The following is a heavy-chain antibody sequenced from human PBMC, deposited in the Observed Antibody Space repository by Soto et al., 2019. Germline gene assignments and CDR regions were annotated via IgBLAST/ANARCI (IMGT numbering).Heavy chain of an antibody. CDR3: ARGYCSSTSCYRIRFDP. Sequence: GESLKISCKGSGYSFTSYWIGWVRQMSGKGLEWMGIIYPGDSDTRYSPSFQGQVTISADKSISTAYLQWSSLKASDTAMYYFARGYCSSTSCYRIRFDPWGQGTLVTVSS. CDR1: GYSFTSYW. V-gene: IGHV5-51*01. CDR2: IYPGDSDT. J-gene: IGHJ5*02. D-gene: IGHD2-2*02.